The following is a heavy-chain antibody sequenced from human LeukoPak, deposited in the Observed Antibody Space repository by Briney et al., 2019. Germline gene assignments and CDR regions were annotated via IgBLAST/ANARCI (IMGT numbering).Heavy chain of an antibody. CDR3: ATGPYGPRGSVWFDP. J-gene: IGHJ5*02. CDR1: GYTLTELS. Sequence: ASVKVSRKVSGYTLTELSMHWVRQAPGKGLEWMGGFDPEDGETIYAQKFQGRVTMTEDTSTDTAYMELSSLRSEDTAVYYCATGPYGPRGSVWFDPWGQGTLVTVSS. D-gene: IGHD4-17*01. CDR2: FDPEDGET. V-gene: IGHV1-24*01.